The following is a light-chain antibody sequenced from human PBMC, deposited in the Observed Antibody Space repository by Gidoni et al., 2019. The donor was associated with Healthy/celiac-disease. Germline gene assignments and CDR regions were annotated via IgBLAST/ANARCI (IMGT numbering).Light chain of an antibody. CDR1: QSVGSN. Sequence: EIVMTQSPATLSLSPGKRATLSCRASQSVGSNLAWYQQKPGQAPRLLISGASTRATGIPARFSGSGSGTEFTLTISSLQSEDFAVYYCQQYNDWPPYTFXXXTKLEIK. V-gene: IGKV3-15*01. J-gene: IGKJ2*01. CDR3: QQYNDWPPYT. CDR2: GAS.